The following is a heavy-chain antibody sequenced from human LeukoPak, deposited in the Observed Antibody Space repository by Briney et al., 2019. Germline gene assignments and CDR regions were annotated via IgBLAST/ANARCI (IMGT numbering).Heavy chain of an antibody. V-gene: IGHV3-30*18. D-gene: IGHD3-10*01. CDR1: GFTFSNSA. J-gene: IGHJ4*02. Sequence: GRSLRPSCAASGFTFSNSAMYWVRQAPGKGLEWVAVISYDGNNKYYSDSVKGRFTISRDNSKNTLYLQMNSLRAEDTAVYYCAKDMYYRGSGSYFNVDYWGQGTLVTVSS. CDR2: ISYDGNNK. CDR3: AKDMYYRGSGSYFNVDY.